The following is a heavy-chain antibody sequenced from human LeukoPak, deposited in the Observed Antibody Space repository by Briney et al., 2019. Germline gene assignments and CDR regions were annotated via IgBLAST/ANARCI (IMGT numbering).Heavy chain of an antibody. Sequence: PSETLSLTCTVSGGSISSYYWSWIRKPPGKGLEWIGYIYYSGSTNYNPSLNSRVTISVDTSKNQFSLKLSSVTAADTAVFYCARVLGNFWTGYPFDYWGQGTLVIVSS. CDR1: GGSISSYY. CDR3: ARVLGNFWTGYPFDY. CDR2: IYYSGST. V-gene: IGHV4-59*01. J-gene: IGHJ4*02. D-gene: IGHD3/OR15-3a*01.